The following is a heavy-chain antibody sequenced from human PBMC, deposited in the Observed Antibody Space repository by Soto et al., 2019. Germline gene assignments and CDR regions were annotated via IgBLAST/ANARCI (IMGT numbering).Heavy chain of an antibody. J-gene: IGHJ6*02. CDR2: IWYDGSNK. V-gene: IGHV3-33*08. Sequence: GGSLRLSCAASGFSFNVYWMSWVRQAPGKGLEWVAVIWYDGSNKYYADSVKGRFTISRDNSKNTLYLQMNSLRAEDTAVYYCARDTARAMVRIYYGMDVWGQGTTVTVSS. CDR3: ARDTARAMVRIYYGMDV. CDR1: GFSFNVYW. D-gene: IGHD3-10*01.